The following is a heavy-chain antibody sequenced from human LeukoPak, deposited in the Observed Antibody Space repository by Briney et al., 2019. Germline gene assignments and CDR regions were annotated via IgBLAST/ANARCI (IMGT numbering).Heavy chain of an antibody. Sequence: GGSPRLSCSASGFTFSSYAMHWVRQAPGKGLEDVSAITDNGGNTFYADSVKGRFTIFRDNSKNTLFLQMTSLRVEDTAVYHCVKVFSPQCTGASCRYWYFGLWGRGTLVTVSS. CDR2: ITDNGGNT. CDR1: GFTFSSYA. CDR3: VKVFSPQCTGASCRYWYFGL. J-gene: IGHJ2*01. V-gene: IGHV3-64D*06. D-gene: IGHD2-8*02.